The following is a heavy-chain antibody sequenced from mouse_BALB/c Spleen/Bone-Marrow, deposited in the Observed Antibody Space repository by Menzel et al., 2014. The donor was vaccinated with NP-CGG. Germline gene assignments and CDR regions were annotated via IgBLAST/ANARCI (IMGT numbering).Heavy chain of an antibody. CDR2: ILPGSGNS. CDR3: AVGGTIRGTGFTY. V-gene: IGHV1-9*01. CDR1: GYTFSSYW. D-gene: IGHD3-3*01. J-gene: IGHJ3*01. Sequence: VQLHQSGAELMKPGASVKISCKATGYTFSSYWIEWIKRRPGHGLEWIGEILPGSGNSYYNQKFTGKATFTADTSSNTAYMQLSSLTSEDSAVYYCAVGGTIRGTGFTYWGQGTLVTVSA.